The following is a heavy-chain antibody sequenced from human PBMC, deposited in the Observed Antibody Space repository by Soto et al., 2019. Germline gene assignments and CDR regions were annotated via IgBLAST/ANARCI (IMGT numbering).Heavy chain of an antibody. D-gene: IGHD3-16*01. J-gene: IGHJ4*02. CDR2: ISSSSSYI. CDR3: ARGGVGASVTYYFDY. V-gene: IGHV3-21*01. CDR1: GFTFSSYA. Sequence: EVQLLESGGGLVQPGGSLRLSCAASGFTFSSYAVSWVRQAPGKGPEWVSSISSSSSYIYYADSVKGRFTISRDNAKNSLYLQMNSLRAEDTAVYYCARGGVGASVTYYFDYWGQGTLVTVSS.